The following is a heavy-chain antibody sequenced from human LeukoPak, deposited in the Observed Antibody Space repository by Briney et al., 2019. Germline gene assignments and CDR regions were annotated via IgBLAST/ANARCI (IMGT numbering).Heavy chain of an antibody. CDR2: ISGSGGST. V-gene: IGHV3-23*01. Sequence: TGGALRLSCAAPGFTFSSYAMSLGRQAPGEGVEWVSAISGSGGSTYYADSVKGRFTISRDNSKNTLYLQMNSLRAEDTAVYYCAIIYLIVGATTFDYWGQGTLVTVSS. D-gene: IGHD1-26*01. CDR3: AIIYLIVGATTFDY. J-gene: IGHJ4*02. CDR1: GFTFSSYA.